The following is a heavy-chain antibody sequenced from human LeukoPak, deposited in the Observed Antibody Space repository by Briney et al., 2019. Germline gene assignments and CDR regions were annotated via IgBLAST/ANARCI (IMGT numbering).Heavy chain of an antibody. D-gene: IGHD3-16*01. CDR1: GYTFTSYY. V-gene: IGHV1-69*13. CDR3: AREGGVTENYFDY. J-gene: IGHJ4*02. Sequence: GASVKVSCKASGYTFTSYYMHWVRQAPGQGLEWMGGIIPIFGTANYAQKFQGRVTITADESTSTAYMELSSLRSEDTAVYYCAREGGVTENYFDYWGQGTLVTVSS. CDR2: IIPIFGTA.